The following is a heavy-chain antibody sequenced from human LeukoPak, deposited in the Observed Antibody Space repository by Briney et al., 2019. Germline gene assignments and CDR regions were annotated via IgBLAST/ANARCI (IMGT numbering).Heavy chain of an antibody. Sequence: SETLSLTCTVSGGSISSYYWSWIRQPPGKGLEWIGYIYYSGSTNYNPSLKSRVTISVDTSKNQFSLKLSSVTAADTAVYYCARDSSSWSSAGWFDPWGQGTLVTVSS. CDR1: GGSISSYY. D-gene: IGHD6-13*01. V-gene: IGHV4-59*12. CDR2: IYYSGST. CDR3: ARDSSSWSSAGWFDP. J-gene: IGHJ5*02.